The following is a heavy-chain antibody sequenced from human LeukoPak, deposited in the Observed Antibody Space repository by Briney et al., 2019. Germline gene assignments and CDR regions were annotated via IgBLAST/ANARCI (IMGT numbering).Heavy chain of an antibody. Sequence: SETLSLTCAVYGGSFSGYYWSWIRQPPGKGLEWIGEINHSGSTNYNPSLKSRVTISVDTSKNQFSLKLSSVTAADTAVYYCARGHPYCDSSGYALGGDYWGQGTLVTVSS. CDR1: GGSFSGYY. J-gene: IGHJ4*02. CDR3: ARGHPYCDSSGYALGGDY. D-gene: IGHD3-22*01. V-gene: IGHV4-34*01. CDR2: INHSGST.